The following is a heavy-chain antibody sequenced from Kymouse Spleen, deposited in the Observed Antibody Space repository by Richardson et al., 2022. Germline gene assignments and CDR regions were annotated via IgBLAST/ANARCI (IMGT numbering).Heavy chain of an antibody. J-gene: IGHJ6*02. CDR2: IYYSGST. CDR3: ARDQDQYNWNDGPAMDV. Sequence: QVQLQESGPGLVKPSQTLSLTCTVSGGSISSGGYYWSWIRQHPGKGLEWIGYIYYSGSTYYNPSLKSRVTISVDTSKNQFSLKLSSVTAADTAVYYCARDQDQYNWNDGPAMDVWGQGTTVTVSS. D-gene: IGHD1-1*01. CDR1: GGSISSGGYY. V-gene: IGHV4-31*03.